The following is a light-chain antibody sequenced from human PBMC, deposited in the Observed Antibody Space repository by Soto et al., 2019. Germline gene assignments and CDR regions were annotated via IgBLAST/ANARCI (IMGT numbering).Light chain of an antibody. J-gene: IGKJ5*01. V-gene: IGKV1-33*01. Sequence: DIQMTPSPSSLSASVGDRVTITCPASQDISNYLTWYQQKPGKAPKLLIYDASNLETGDPSRFRGSGDGTDLTVTISSLQPEDIATYYSQQYDNLPITCGQGTRLETK. CDR3: QQYDNLPIT. CDR1: QDISNY. CDR2: DAS.